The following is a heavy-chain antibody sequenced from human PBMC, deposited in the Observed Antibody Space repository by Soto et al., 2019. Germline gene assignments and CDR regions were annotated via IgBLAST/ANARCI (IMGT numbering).Heavy chain of an antibody. CDR2: IKSKTDGGTT. Sequence: EVQLVESGGGLVKPGGSLRLSCAASGFTFSNAWMSWVRQAPGKGLEWVGRIKSKTDGGTTDYAAPVKGRFTISRDESKNTLYLQMNSLKTEDTAVYYCTTPFLYCSSTSCYAAGRHRKDAFDIWGQGTMVTVST. CDR3: TTPFLYCSSTSCYAAGRHRKDAFDI. V-gene: IGHV3-15*01. D-gene: IGHD2-2*01. CDR1: GFTFSNAW. J-gene: IGHJ3*02.